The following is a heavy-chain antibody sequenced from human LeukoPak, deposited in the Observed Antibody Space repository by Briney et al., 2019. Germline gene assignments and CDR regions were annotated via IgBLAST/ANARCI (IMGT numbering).Heavy chain of an antibody. CDR2: ISGDGVST. J-gene: IGHJ4*02. V-gene: IGHV3-43*02. CDR3: AKESGKFDY. Sequence: PGGSLRLSCVASGLPIADFAMHWVRQAPGKGVEWFTLISGDGVSTFYADSVKGRFSISRDNSKNSLYLEMNSLRTEDAAMYYCAKESGKFDYWGQGTLVAVSS. CDR1: GLPIADFA.